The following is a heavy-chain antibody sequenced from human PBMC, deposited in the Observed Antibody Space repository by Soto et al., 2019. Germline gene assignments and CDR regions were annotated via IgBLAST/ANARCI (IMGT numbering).Heavy chain of an antibody. CDR3: ARQISYISDF. Sequence: EESLKISCKGAGYRLDGAWIGWVRQMPGKGLEWMGIIKPGGSDLRYSPSFRGQVTISADAAVNTAFLQWNSLKASDTAMYYCARQISYISDFWGQGTLVTVSS. V-gene: IGHV5-51*01. D-gene: IGHD1-26*01. J-gene: IGHJ4*02. CDR1: GYRLDGAW. CDR2: IKPGGSDL.